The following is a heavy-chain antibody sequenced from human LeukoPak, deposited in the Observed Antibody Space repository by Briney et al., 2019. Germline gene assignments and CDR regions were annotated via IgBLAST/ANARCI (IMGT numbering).Heavy chain of an antibody. V-gene: IGHV3-9*03. CDR3: AKDRLSGYSGGVIDY. D-gene: IGHD5-12*01. J-gene: IGHJ4*02. Sequence: GGSLRLSCAASGFTFDDYAMHWVRKAPGKGLEWVSRLSWNSGNIGYADSVKGRFTISRDNAKNSLYLQMSSLRAEDMALYYCAKDRLSGYSGGVIDYWGQGTLVTVSS. CDR2: LSWNSGNI. CDR1: GFTFDDYA.